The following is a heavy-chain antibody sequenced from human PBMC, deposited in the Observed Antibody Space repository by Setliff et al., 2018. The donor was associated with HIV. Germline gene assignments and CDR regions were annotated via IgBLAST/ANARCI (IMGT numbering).Heavy chain of an antibody. V-gene: IGHV1-46*01. D-gene: IGHD3-10*01. CDR1: GYTFTNYY. CDR2: INPSVGST. Sequence: ASVKVSCKASGYTFTNYYIHWVRQAPGQGLEWMGRINPSVGSTSYAQKFQGRVTMTRDTSTSTVYMELSSLRSEDTAMYYCARLGVPQQIALDSWGHGTLVTVSS. CDR3: ARLGVPQQIALDS. J-gene: IGHJ5*01.